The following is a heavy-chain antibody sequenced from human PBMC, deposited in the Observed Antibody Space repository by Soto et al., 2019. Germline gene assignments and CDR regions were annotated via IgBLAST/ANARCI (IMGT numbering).Heavy chain of an antibody. Sequence: ITLKESGPTLVKPTQTLTLTCTFSGFSLSTSGVGVGWIRQPPGKALEWLALIYWDDDKRYSPSLKSRLTTTKDTSKNQVVLTMTNMDPVDTATYYCAHSIRYFDWLHRYFDYWGQGTLVTVSS. J-gene: IGHJ4*02. D-gene: IGHD3-9*01. V-gene: IGHV2-5*02. CDR2: IYWDDDK. CDR3: AHSIRYFDWLHRYFDY. CDR1: GFSLSTSGVG.